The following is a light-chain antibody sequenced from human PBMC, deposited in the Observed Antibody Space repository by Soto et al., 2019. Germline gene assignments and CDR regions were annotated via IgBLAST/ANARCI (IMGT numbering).Light chain of an antibody. V-gene: IGLV2-8*01. CDR2: EVS. J-gene: IGLJ2*01. Sequence: QSALTQPPSASGSPGQSVTISCTGTSRDVGGYNYVSWYQQHPGKAPKLMISEVSKRPSGVPDRFSGSKSGNTASLTVSGLQAEDEADYYCSSFAGNNNLVFGGGTNVTVL. CDR1: SRDVGGYNY. CDR3: SSFAGNNNLV.